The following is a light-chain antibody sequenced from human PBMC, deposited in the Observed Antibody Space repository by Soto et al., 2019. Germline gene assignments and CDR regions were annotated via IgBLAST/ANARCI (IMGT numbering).Light chain of an antibody. J-gene: IGKJ4*01. CDR3: QQRSNWPLLT. V-gene: IGKV3-11*01. CDR1: QSVSSY. Sequence: EIVLTQSPGTLSLSPGERATLSGRASQSVSSYLAWYQQKPGQAPRLLIYDASNRATGIPARFSGSGSGTDFTLTISSLEPEDFAVYYCQQRSNWPLLTFGGGTKVDIK. CDR2: DAS.